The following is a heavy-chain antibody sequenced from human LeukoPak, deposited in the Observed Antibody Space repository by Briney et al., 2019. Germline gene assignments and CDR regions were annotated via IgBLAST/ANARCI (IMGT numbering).Heavy chain of an antibody. Sequence: HRASVKVSCKVSGYTLTELSMHWVRQAPGKGLEWRGGFDPEDGETIYAQKFQGRVTMTEDTSTDTAYMELSSLRSEDTAVYYCATGVPAAMLPYYFDYWGQGTLVTVSS. V-gene: IGHV1-24*01. CDR3: ATGVPAAMLPYYFDY. CDR2: FDPEDGET. CDR1: GYTLTELS. J-gene: IGHJ4*02. D-gene: IGHD2-2*01.